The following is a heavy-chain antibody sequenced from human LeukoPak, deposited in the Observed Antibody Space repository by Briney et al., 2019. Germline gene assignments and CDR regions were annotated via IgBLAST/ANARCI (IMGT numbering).Heavy chain of an antibody. V-gene: IGHV3-33*01. CDR1: GXTFRNYD. CDR2: IWFDGSNK. D-gene: IGHD4-23*01. Sequence: GGSLRLSCAASGXTFRNYDMSWVRQAPGKGLEWVAVIWFDGSNKYYADSVKGRFTISRDNSKNTLYLQMNILRAEDTAVYYCSRDYGGNLFYFDYWGQGTLVTVSS. J-gene: IGHJ4*02. CDR3: SRDYGGNLFYFDY.